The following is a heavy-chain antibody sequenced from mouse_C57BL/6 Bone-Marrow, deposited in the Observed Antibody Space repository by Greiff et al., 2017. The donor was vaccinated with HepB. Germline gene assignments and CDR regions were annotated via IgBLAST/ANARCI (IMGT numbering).Heavy chain of an antibody. CDR2: IDPETGGT. V-gene: IGHV1-15*01. J-gene: IGHJ2*01. CDR1: GYTFTDYE. Sequence: QVQLQQSGAELVRPGASVTLSCKASGYTFTDYEMHWVKQTPVHGLEWIGAIDPETGGTAYNQKFKGKAILTADKSSSPAYMELRSLTSEDSAVYYCTRSFYLAYYFDYWGQGTTLTVSS. CDR3: TRSFYLAYYFDY. D-gene: IGHD5-5*01.